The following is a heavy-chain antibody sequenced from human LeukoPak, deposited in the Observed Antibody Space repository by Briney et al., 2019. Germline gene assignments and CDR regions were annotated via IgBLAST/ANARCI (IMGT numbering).Heavy chain of an antibody. V-gene: IGHV3-23*01. CDR3: AKDREYNYGHASDN. D-gene: IGHD5-18*01. J-gene: IGHJ4*02. CDR2: IDRGVGST. Sequence: GGSLRLSCAASGFTFSSYDLSWVRQAPGKGLECVAAIDRGVGSTYYADSVKGRFTISRDNSKNTLYLQLNSLRAEDTAVYYCAKDREYNYGHASDNWGQGTLVTVSS. CDR1: GFTFSSYD.